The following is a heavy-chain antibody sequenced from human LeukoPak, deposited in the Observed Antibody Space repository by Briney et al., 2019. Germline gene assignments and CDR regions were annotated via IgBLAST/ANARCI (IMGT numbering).Heavy chain of an antibody. V-gene: IGHV3-21*01. J-gene: IGHJ4*02. CDR2: ISSSSSYI. CDR3: ARDRWYSSSSGDY. Sequence: PGGSLRLSCAASGFTFSSYSMNWVRQAPGKGLEWVSSISSSSSYIYYADSVKGRFTISRDSAKNSLYLQMNSLRAEDTAVYYCARDRWYSSSSGDYWGQGTLVTVSS. D-gene: IGHD6-6*01. CDR1: GFTFSSYS.